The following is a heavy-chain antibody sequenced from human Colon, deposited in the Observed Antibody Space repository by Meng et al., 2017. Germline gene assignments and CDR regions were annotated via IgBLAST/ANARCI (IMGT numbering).Heavy chain of an antibody. J-gene: IGHJ4*02. V-gene: IGHV3-21*06. CDR2: ISRSSGFL. CDR3: TREISAGYYDY. D-gene: IGHD6-13*01. CDR1: GFTFSRYT. Sequence: GESLKISCAASGFTFSRYTVNWVRQPPGKGLEWVSSISRSSGFLYYADSVQGRFTISRDNAKNSLYLEMSSLRVDDMAIYYCTREISAGYYDYWGRGTLVTVSS.